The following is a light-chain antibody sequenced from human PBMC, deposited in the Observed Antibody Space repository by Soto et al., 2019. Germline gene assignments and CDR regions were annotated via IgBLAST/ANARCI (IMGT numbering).Light chain of an antibody. CDR2: EVS. Sequence: QSVLTQPASVSASPGQSITISCTRTRTDLGGYNFVCSYQQHPRKALILMIFEVSNRPTVVSNRFSGSKSDNTASLTISGLQADDEADYYCSSYTTRSSLYVFGAGAKGTV. J-gene: IGLJ1*01. CDR3: SSYTTRSSLYV. CDR1: RTDLGGYNF. V-gene: IGLV2-14*01.